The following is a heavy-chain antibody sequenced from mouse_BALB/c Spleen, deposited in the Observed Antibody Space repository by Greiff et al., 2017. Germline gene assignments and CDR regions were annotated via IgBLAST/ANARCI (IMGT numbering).Heavy chain of an antibody. CDR3: TRGGLYYDYDDAMDY. D-gene: IGHD2-4*01. Sequence: LQQPGSELVRPGASVKLSCKASGYTFTSYWMHWVKQRPGQGLEWIGNIYPGSGSTNYDEKFKSKATLTVATSSSTAYMQLSSLTSEDSAVYYCTRGGLYYDYDDAMDYWGQGTSVTVSS. J-gene: IGHJ4*01. CDR2: IYPGSGST. V-gene: IGHV1S22*01. CDR1: GYTFTSYW.